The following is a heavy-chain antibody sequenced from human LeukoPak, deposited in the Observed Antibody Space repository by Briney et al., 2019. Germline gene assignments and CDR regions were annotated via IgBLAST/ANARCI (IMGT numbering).Heavy chain of an antibody. CDR1: GFTFGDYA. Sequence: PGGSLRLFCTASGFTFGDYAMSWVRQAPGKGLEWVGFIRSKAYGGTTEYAASVKGRFTISRDDSKSIAYLQMNSLKTEDTAVYYCTRAPSGYDPNWFDPWGQGTLVTVSS. V-gene: IGHV3-49*04. D-gene: IGHD5-12*01. CDR3: TRAPSGYDPNWFDP. CDR2: IRSKAYGGTT. J-gene: IGHJ5*02.